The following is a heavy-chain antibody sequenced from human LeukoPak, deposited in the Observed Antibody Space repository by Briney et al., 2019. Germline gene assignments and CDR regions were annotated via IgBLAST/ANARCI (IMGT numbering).Heavy chain of an antibody. CDR3: ARTPYYYDSSGYPEYYFDY. CDR2: VKSKTDGETT. V-gene: IGHV3-15*01. D-gene: IGHD3-22*01. J-gene: IGHJ4*02. Sequence: PGGSLRLSCAASGFTFSQAWMTWVRQAPGKGLEWIGRVKSKTDGETTDYAAPVKGRFTISRDDSKNTLYLQMNSLKTEDTAVYYCARTPYYYDSSGYPEYYFDYWGQGTLVTVSS. CDR1: GFTFSQAW.